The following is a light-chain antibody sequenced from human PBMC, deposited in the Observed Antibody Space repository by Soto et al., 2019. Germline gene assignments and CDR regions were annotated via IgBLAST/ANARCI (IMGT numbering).Light chain of an antibody. CDR2: AAS. J-gene: IGKJ1*01. V-gene: IGKV1-6*01. CDR1: QGIRND. Sequence: AIQMTQSPSSLSASVGDRITITCRASQGIRNDLGWYQQKPGKAPKLLIYAASSLQSGVPPRFSGSGSGTDFTLTISSLQPEDFATYYCLQDYNYPPTFGQGTKVEIK. CDR3: LQDYNYPPT.